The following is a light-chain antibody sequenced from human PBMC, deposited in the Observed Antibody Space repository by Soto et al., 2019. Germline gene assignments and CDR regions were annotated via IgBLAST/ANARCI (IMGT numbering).Light chain of an antibody. CDR3: QQYGSSPWT. V-gene: IGKV3-20*01. CDR1: QSVTSSY. Sequence: EIVMTPSPATLSVSPVERATLSCRASQSVTSSYLAWYQQKPGQAPRLLIYGASSRATGIPDRFSGSGSGTDFTLTISRLEPEDFAVYYCQQYGSSPWTFGQGTKVDI. CDR2: GAS. J-gene: IGKJ1*01.